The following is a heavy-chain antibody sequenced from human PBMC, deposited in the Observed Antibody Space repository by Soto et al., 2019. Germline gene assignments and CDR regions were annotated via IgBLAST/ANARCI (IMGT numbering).Heavy chain of an antibody. CDR3: ARATRQAYCSSTSCLGFDY. D-gene: IGHD2-2*01. CDR2: INHSGST. J-gene: IGHJ4*02. V-gene: IGHV4-34*01. Sequence: QVQLQQWGAGLLKPSETLSLTCAVYGGSFSGYYWSWIRQPPGKGLEWIGEINHSGSTNYNPSLKSRVTISVDTSKNQFSLKLSSVIAADTAVYYCARATRQAYCSSTSCLGFDYWGQGTLVTVSS. CDR1: GGSFSGYY.